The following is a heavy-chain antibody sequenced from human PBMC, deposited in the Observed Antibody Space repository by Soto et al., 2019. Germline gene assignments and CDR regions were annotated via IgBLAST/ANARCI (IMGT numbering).Heavy chain of an antibody. CDR2: INAGNSNT. CDR3: ARVAVPAAMISYSSYGMDV. D-gene: IGHD2-2*01. J-gene: IGHJ6*02. Sequence: ASVKVSCKASGYTFTSYAMHWVRQAPGQRLEWMGWINAGNSNTKYSQKFQGRVTITRDTSASTAYMELSSLRSEDTAVYYCARVAVPAAMISYSSYGMDVWGQGTMVTVSS. CDR1: GYTFTSYA. V-gene: IGHV1-3*01.